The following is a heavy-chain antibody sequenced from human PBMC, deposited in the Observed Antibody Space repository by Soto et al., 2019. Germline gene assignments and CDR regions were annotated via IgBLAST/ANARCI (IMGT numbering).Heavy chain of an antibody. CDR1: GGSIINDNYS. V-gene: IGHV4-30-2*01. CDR2: IYHSGTT. D-gene: IGHD4-17*01. J-gene: IGHJ4*02. CDR3: ARVVPAQRFFES. Sequence: SLTCSVSGGSIINDNYSWSWVRQPPGKGLEWVGYIYHSGTTYYNPSLNSRVTISVDGASNQFPLQLTSVMAADTAVYYCARVVPAQRFFESWGPGILVTVSS.